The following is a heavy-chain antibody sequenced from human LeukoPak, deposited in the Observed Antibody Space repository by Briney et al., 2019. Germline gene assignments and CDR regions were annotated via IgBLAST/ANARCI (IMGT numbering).Heavy chain of an antibody. V-gene: IGHV1-8*01. CDR3: ARPLLLPPAIDAFDI. CDR2: MNPNSGNT. Sequence: ASVKVSCKASGYTFTSYDINWVRQATGQGLEWMGWMNPNSGNTGYAQKFQVRLTMTRNTSISTSYMELSSLRSEDTAVYYCARPLLLPPAIDAFDIRGQGTMGTVS. J-gene: IGHJ3*02. CDR1: GYTFTSYD. D-gene: IGHD2-2*01.